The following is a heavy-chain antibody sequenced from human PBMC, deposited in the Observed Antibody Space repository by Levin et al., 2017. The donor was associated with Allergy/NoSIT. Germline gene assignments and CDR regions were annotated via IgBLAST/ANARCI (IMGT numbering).Heavy chain of an antibody. Sequence: GESLKISCAASGFTFSSYGMHWVRQAPGKGLEWVAVISYDGSNKYYADSVKGRFTISRDNSKNTLYLQMNSLRAEDTAVYYCATRGATTVTHALDYWGQGTLVTVSS. V-gene: IGHV3-30*03. CDR2: ISYDGSNK. D-gene: IGHD4-17*01. J-gene: IGHJ4*02. CDR3: ATRGATTVTHALDY. CDR1: GFTFSSYG.